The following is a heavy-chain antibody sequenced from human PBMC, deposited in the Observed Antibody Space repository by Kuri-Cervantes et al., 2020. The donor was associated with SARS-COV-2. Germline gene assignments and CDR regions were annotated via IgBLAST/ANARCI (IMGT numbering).Heavy chain of an antibody. CDR1: GYTFTSYG. CDR3: ALGYWGSGYPRLYYHMDV. J-gene: IGHJ6*03. Sequence: SVKVSCKASGYTFTSYGISWVRQAPGQGLEWMGGIIPIFGTANYAQKFQGRVTITADESTSTGYLELSSLRSEDTAVYYCALGYWGSGYPRLYYHMDVWGKGTTVTVSS. CDR2: IIPIFGTA. V-gene: IGHV1-69*13. D-gene: IGHD3-22*01.